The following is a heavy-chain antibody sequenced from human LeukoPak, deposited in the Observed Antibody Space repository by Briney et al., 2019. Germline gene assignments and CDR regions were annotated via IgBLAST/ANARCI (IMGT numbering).Heavy chain of an antibody. Sequence: GGSLRLSCAASGFTFSSYAMSWVRQAPGKGLEWVSAISGSGGSTYYADSVKGRFTISRDNSKNTLYLQMNSLRAEDTAVYYCAKVPAAILIPNWFDPWGKGTLVTVSS. CDR1: GFTFSSYA. D-gene: IGHD2-2*01. CDR3: AKVPAAILIPNWFDP. CDR2: ISGSGGST. V-gene: IGHV3-23*01. J-gene: IGHJ5*02.